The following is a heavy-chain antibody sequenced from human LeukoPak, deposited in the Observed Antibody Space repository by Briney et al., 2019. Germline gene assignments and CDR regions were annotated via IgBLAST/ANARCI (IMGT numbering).Heavy chain of an antibody. CDR2: INHSGST. CDR3: ARVSGYCSSTSCYTIYSSYYFDY. J-gene: IGHJ4*02. Sequence: PSETLSLTCTVSGGSISSSSYYWGWIRQPPGKGLEWIGEINHSGSTNYNPSLKSRVTISVDTSKNQFSLKLSSVTAADTAVYYCARVSGYCSSTSCYTIYSSYYFDYWGQGTLVTVSS. D-gene: IGHD2-2*02. CDR1: GGSISSSSYY. V-gene: IGHV4-39*07.